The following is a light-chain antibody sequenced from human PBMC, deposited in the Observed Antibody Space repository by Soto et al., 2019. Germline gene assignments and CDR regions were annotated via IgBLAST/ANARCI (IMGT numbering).Light chain of an antibody. J-gene: IGKJ2*01. Sequence: DIQMTQSPSSLSASVGDRVTITCRASQSISNYLNWYQQKPGKAPKLLIYAASTLQSGVPSRFSGSGSGTDFTLTISSLQPEDSATYYCQQSYSSLAMYTFGQGTKLEIK. V-gene: IGKV1-39*01. CDR2: AAS. CDR3: QQSYSSLAMYT. CDR1: QSISNY.